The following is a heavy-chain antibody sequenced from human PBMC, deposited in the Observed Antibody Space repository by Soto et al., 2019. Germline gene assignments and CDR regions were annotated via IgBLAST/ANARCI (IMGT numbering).Heavy chain of an antibody. V-gene: IGHV3-48*03. CDR2: ISCAGDSS. D-gene: IGHD2-2*01. Sequence: GGSLRLSCAASGFTFSSYEMIWVRQAPGKTLEWVSYISCAGDSSYYADSVKSRFTISRDNAKNSLYLQMNSLRVEDTAVYYCARVYCSTTTCHVQAFDSWGQGTLVTVSP. J-gene: IGHJ4*02. CDR3: ARVYCSTTTCHVQAFDS. CDR1: GFTFSSYE.